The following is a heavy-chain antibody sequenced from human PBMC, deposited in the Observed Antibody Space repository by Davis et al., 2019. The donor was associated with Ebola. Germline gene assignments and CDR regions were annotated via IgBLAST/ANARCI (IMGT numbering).Heavy chain of an antibody. Sequence: GESLKISCAASGFTVSSNYMSWVRQAPGKGLEWVSVIYNGGSTYYADSVKGRFTISRDNSKNTLYLRMNSLRAEDTAVYYCARGNDFWRYFDYWGQGTLVTVSS. D-gene: IGHD3-3*01. J-gene: IGHJ4*02. CDR3: ARGNDFWRYFDY. CDR1: GFTVSSNY. V-gene: IGHV3-53*01. CDR2: IYNGGST.